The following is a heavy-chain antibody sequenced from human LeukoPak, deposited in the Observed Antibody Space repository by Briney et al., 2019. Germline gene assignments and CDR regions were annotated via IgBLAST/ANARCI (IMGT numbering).Heavy chain of an antibody. V-gene: IGHV1-2*02. CDR3: ARGPNYDILTGYYNGPTDY. CDR2: INPNSGGT. CDR1: EYTFTDYY. Sequence: ASVKVSCKASEYTFTDYYIHWVRQAPGQGLEWMGWINPNSGGTKYAQKFQGRVTMTRDTSISTAYMELSRLRSDDTAVYYCARGPNYDILTGYYNGPTDYWGQGTLVTVSS. J-gene: IGHJ4*02. D-gene: IGHD3-9*01.